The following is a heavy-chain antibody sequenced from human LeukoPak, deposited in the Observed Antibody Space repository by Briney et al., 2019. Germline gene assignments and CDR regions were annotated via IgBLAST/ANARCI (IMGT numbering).Heavy chain of an antibody. Sequence: AESLRLPCAASGFAFSSYAMSWVRQAPGKGLEGVSGISSSGGNTYYADSVKGRLTISRDNSKNTLYLQMNRLRAEDTAVYYCAKGYCSSTICDAAYFDYWGQGSLVTVSS. CDR2: ISSSGGNT. CDR1: GFAFSSYA. V-gene: IGHV3-23*01. D-gene: IGHD2-2*01. J-gene: IGHJ4*02. CDR3: AKGYCSSTICDAAYFDY.